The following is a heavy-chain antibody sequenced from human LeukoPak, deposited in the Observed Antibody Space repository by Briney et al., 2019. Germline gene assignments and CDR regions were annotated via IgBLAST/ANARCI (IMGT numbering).Heavy chain of an antibody. Sequence: SETLSLTCTVSGGSISSYHWSWIRQPPGKGLEWIGYIYYSGSTNYNPSLKSRVTISVDTSKNQFSLKLSSVTAADTAVYYCARQSGWYTGFNWFDPWGQGTLVTVSS. D-gene: IGHD6-19*01. V-gene: IGHV4-59*08. CDR1: GGSISSYH. CDR2: IYYSGST. CDR3: ARQSGWYTGFNWFDP. J-gene: IGHJ5*02.